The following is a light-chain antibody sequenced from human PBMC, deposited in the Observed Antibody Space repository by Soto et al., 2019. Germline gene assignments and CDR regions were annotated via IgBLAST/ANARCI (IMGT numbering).Light chain of an antibody. CDR2: GTS. V-gene: IGKV3-20*01. CDR1: QSVSSRN. Sequence: ENVLTQSPGTLSLSPGERATLSCRVSQSVSSRNLAWYQQKPGQAPRLLIYGTSNRATGIPDRFSGSGSGTDFTLTINRLEPEDFAVYYCHQYNKSPRTFGQGTKVDIK. J-gene: IGKJ1*01. CDR3: HQYNKSPRT.